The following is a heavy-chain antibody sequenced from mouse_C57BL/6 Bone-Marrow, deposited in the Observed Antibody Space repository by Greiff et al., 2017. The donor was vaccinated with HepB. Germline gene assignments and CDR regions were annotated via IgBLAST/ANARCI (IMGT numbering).Heavy chain of an antibody. D-gene: IGHD1-1*01. CDR3: AKGTTVVDPFDY. J-gene: IGHJ2*01. V-gene: IGHV14-3*01. Sequence: EVQLQQSVAELVRPGASVKLSCTASGFNIKNTYMHWVKQRPEQGLEWIGRIDPANGNTKYAPKVQGKATITADTSSNTAYLQISSLTSEDTAIYYCAKGTTVVDPFDYWGQGTTLTVSS. CDR1: GFNIKNTY. CDR2: IDPANGNT.